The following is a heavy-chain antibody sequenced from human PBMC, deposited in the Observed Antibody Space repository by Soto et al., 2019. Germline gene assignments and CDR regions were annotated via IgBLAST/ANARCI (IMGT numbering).Heavy chain of an antibody. CDR1: GFTFSSYG. CDR3: ARGHTYYYDSSGYYYVVREYFQH. CDR2: IWYDGSNK. D-gene: IGHD3-22*01. Sequence: GGSLRLSCAASGFTFSSYGMHWVRQAPGKGLEWVAVIWYDGSNKYYADSVKGRFTISRDNSKNTLYLQMNSLRAEDTAVYYCARGHTYYYDSSGYYYVVREYFQHWGQGTLVTVSS. V-gene: IGHV3-33*01. J-gene: IGHJ1*01.